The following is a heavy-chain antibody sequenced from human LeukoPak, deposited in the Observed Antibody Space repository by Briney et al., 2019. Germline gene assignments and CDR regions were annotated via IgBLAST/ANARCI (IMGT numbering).Heavy chain of an antibody. CDR1: GFTFSSYG. V-gene: IGHV3-30*18. CDR2: MSNDGSNK. J-gene: IGHJ4*02. CDR3: VKSGIAAAGQRGYFDY. D-gene: IGHD6-13*01. Sequence: PGGSLRLSYAASGFTFSSYGMHWVRQAPGKGLEWVAVMSNDGSNKYYADSVKGRFTISRDNAKNTQYLQMNSLRAEDTGIYYCVKSGIAAAGQRGYFDYWGQGTLVTVSS.